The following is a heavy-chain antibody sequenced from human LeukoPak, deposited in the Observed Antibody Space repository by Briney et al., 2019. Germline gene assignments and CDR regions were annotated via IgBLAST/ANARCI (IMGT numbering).Heavy chain of an antibody. CDR1: GGSISSSSYY. CDR3: AIGATLDAFDI. V-gene: IGHV4-39*01. J-gene: IGHJ3*02. CDR2: IYYSGST. Sequence: SETLSLTCTVSGGSISSSSYYWAWIRQPPGKGLEWFGSIYYSGSTYYTPSLKHRVTISVDTSKNQFSLKLSSVTAADTAVYYCAIGATLDAFDIWGQGTMVTVSS. D-gene: IGHD1-26*01.